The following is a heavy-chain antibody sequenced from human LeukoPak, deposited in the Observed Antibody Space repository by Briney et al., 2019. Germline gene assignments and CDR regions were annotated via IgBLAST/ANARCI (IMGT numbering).Heavy chain of an antibody. J-gene: IGHJ4*02. CDR1: GGSISSSNW. Sequence: SGTLSLTCAVSGGSISSSNWWSWVRQPPGKGLEWIGEIYHSGSTNYNPSLKSRVTISVDKSKNQFSLKLSSVTAADTAVYYCARELYYYDSSASPDWVVWGQGTLVTVSS. CDR2: IYHSGST. CDR3: ARELYYYDSSASPDWVV. D-gene: IGHD3-22*01. V-gene: IGHV4-4*02.